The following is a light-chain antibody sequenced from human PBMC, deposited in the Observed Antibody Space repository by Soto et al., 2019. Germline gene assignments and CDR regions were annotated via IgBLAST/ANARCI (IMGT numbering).Light chain of an antibody. CDR1: QSVSGW. CDR3: QQINNYPLN. V-gene: IGKV1-5*01. CDR2: DAS. J-gene: IGKJ4*01. Sequence: INLTHPPSSLSTNMTYPLALTFRASQSVSGWLAWYQQKPGEATKLLIYDASALPRGLPSRFSGSGSGTKFTLTIASLQPDDFATYYCQQINNYPLNFGGWAKV.